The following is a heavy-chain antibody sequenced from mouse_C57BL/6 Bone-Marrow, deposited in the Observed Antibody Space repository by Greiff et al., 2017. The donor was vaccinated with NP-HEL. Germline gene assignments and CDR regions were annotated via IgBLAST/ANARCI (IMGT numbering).Heavy chain of an antibody. D-gene: IGHD1-1*01. V-gene: IGHV14-4*01. CDR2: IDPENGDT. J-gene: IGHJ2*01. Sequence: VQLQQSGAELVRPGASVKLSCTASGFNIKDDYMHWVKQRPEQGLEWIGWIDPENGDTEYASKFQGKATITADTSSNPAYLQLSSLTSEDTAVYYCTTYYGSTFDYWGQGTTLTVSS. CDR3: TTYYGSTFDY. CDR1: GFNIKDDY.